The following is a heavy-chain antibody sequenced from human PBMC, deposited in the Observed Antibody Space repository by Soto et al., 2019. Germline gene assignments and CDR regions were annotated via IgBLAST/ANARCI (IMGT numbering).Heavy chain of an antibody. Sequence: QVRLIQSGPQVRKTGSSVRVSCEPSGETFASYNIAWVRQAPGQGLEWMGKITPVFGSVRYSQSFQGRLTITADRSTGTSHMELSDLRLDDSAVYFCAREPLSIHADGLALWGQGTLVTVSS. CDR2: ITPVFGSV. CDR1: GETFASYN. J-gene: IGHJ1*01. D-gene: IGHD6-6*01. CDR3: AREPLSIHADGLAL. V-gene: IGHV1-69*08.